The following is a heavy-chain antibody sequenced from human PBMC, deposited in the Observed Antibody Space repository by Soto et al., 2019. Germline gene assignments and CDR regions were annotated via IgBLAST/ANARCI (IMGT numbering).Heavy chain of an antibody. V-gene: IGHV3-53*02. J-gene: IGHJ3*02. D-gene: IGHD3-10*01. CDR1: GLTVSSNY. Sequence: EVQLVETGGGLIQPGGSLRLSCAASGLTVSSNYMNWVRQAPGKGLEWVSVLYSGGSTHYAGSVKGRFIISRDNSKNTLYLQMNSLRVEDTAVYYRARDRPGDEGDGFDIWGHGTMVTVSS. CDR2: LYSGGST. CDR3: ARDRPGDEGDGFDI.